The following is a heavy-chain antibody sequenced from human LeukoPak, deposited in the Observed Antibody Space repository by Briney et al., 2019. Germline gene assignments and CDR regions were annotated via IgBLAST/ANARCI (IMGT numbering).Heavy chain of an antibody. Sequence: TSETLSLTCTVSGGSISSSSYYWGWIRQPPGKGLEWIGSIYYSGSTYYNPSLKSRVTILVDTSKNQFSLKLSSVTAADTAVYYCARSSWSGYPWRNQAYYFDYWGQGTLVTVSS. CDR3: ARSSWSGYPWRNQAYYFDY. CDR2: IYYSGST. V-gene: IGHV4-39*07. CDR1: GGSISSSSYY. D-gene: IGHD3-3*01. J-gene: IGHJ4*02.